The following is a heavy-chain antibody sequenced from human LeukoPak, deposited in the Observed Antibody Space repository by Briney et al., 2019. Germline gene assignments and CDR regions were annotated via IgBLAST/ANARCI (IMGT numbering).Heavy chain of an antibody. Sequence: GGSLRLSCAASGFTASSNYMSWVRQAPGKGLEWVSVIYSGGSTYYADSVKGRFTISRDNSKNTLYLQMNSLRAEDTAAYYCARGSRGATTYYYYYYYMDVWGKGTTVTVSS. CDR1: GFTASSNY. CDR3: ARGSRGATTYYYYYYYMDV. CDR2: IYSGGST. V-gene: IGHV3-53*01. J-gene: IGHJ6*03. D-gene: IGHD1-26*01.